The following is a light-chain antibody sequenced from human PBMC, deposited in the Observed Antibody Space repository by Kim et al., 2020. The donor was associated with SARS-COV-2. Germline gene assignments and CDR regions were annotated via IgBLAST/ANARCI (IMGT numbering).Light chain of an antibody. CDR1: QGIYGNS. CDR2: DAS. CDR3: QQYGSSPT. J-gene: IGKJ1*01. V-gene: IGKV3-20*01. Sequence: LSPGEIATLSCKASQGIYGNSVAWYQHKPGQTPRLLIYDASSRATAIADRFSGSGSGTDFTLTISRLEPEDFALYYCQQYGSSPTFGQGTKVDIK.